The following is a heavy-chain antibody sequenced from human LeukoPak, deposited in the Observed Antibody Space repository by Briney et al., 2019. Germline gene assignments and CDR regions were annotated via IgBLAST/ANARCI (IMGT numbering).Heavy chain of an antibody. CDR2: IGSTSIYT. Sequence: GGSLRLSCAASGFTFSDYYMSWIRQAPGKGLEWVSDIGSTSIYTNYADSVKGRFTISRDNAKNSLYLQMNSLRAEDTAVYYCAREDGYSSSWYSDYWGQGTLVTVSS. CDR1: GFTFSDYY. D-gene: IGHD6-13*01. CDR3: AREDGYSSSWYSDY. V-gene: IGHV3-11*05. J-gene: IGHJ4*02.